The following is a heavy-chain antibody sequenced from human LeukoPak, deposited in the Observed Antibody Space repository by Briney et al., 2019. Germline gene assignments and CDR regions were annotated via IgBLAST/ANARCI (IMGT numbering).Heavy chain of an antibody. Sequence: SETLSLTCTGSGGSISSSSYYWGWIRQPPGKGLEWIGSIYYSGCTYYNPSLKSRVTISVDTSKNQFSLKLSSVTAADTAVYYCARQSTAMVTFDYWGQGTLVTVSS. CDR2: IYYSGCT. J-gene: IGHJ4*02. CDR1: GGSISSSSYY. V-gene: IGHV4-39*01. CDR3: ARQSTAMVTFDY. D-gene: IGHD5-18*01.